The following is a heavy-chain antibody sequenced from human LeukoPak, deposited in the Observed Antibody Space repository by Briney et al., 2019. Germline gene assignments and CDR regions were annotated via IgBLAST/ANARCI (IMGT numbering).Heavy chain of an antibody. D-gene: IGHD4-23*01. CDR3: AKGTTREVYRNWFDP. V-gene: IGHV3-21*01. J-gene: IGHJ5*02. CDR2: ISSSSSHI. Sequence: GGSLRLSCAASGFTFSSYSMNWVRQAPGKGLEWVSSISSSSSHIYYADSVKGRFTISRNNAKNSLYLQMNSLRAEDTAVYYCAKGTTREVYRNWFDPWGQGTLVTVSS. CDR1: GFTFSSYS.